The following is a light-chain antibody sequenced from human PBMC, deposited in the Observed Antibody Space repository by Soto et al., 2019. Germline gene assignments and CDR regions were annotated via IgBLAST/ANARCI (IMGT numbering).Light chain of an antibody. CDR3: AAWDDSLNGLYV. J-gene: IGLJ1*01. Sequence: QSVLTQPPSVSGAPGQRVTISCTGSGSNIGSTYDVQWYQQLPGTAPKLLIHGNTDRPSGVPDRFSGSKSGTSASLAITGLQSDDEADYYCAAWDDSLNGLYVFGTGTKVTVL. CDR1: GSNIGSTYD. V-gene: IGLV1-40*01. CDR2: GNT.